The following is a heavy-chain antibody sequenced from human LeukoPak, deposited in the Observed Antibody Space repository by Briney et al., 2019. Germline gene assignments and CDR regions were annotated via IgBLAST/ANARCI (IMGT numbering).Heavy chain of an antibody. CDR1: GFTFSSYA. J-gene: IGHJ4*02. V-gene: IGHV3-23*01. Sequence: GGSLRLSCAASGFTFSSYAMSWVRQAPGKGLEWVSAISGSGGSTYYADSVKVRFTISRDNSKNTLYLQMNSLRAEDTAVYYCAKSGSYSLSYFDYWGQGTLVTVSS. D-gene: IGHD1-26*01. CDR2: ISGSGGST. CDR3: AKSGSYSLSYFDY.